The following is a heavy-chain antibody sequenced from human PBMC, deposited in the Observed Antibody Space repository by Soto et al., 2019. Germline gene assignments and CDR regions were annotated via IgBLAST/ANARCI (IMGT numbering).Heavy chain of an antibody. CDR1: GLSFTAAW. V-gene: IGHV3-15*01. Sequence: LRLSSAVSGLSFTAAWMSWVRQAPGKGLEWGGRIKSRGGGGRTDYAAPVKDRFTISRDDSKNTLYLQMSSLKIEDTAVYFCTHDNSAYYSAFDYWGQGTLVTVSS. CDR3: THDNSAYYSAFDY. CDR2: IKSRGGGGRT. D-gene: IGHD3-22*01. J-gene: IGHJ4*02.